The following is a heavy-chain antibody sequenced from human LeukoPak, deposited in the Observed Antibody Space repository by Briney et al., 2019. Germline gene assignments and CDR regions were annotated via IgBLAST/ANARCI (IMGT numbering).Heavy chain of an antibody. CDR3: ARRVGYSSSWYYFDY. CDR2: IYYSGST. J-gene: IGHJ4*02. V-gene: IGHV4-59*08. CDR1: GGSISSYY. D-gene: IGHD6-13*01. Sequence: SETLSLTCTVSGGSISSYYWSWIRRPPGKGLEWIGYIYYSGSTNYNPSLKSRVTISVDTSKNQFSLKLSSVTAADTAVYYCARRVGYSSSWYYFDYWGQGALVTVSS.